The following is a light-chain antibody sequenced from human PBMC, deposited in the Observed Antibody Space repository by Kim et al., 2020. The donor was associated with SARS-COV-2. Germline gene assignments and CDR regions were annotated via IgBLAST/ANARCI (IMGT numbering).Light chain of an antibody. V-gene: IGLV3-19*01. CDR1: SLRSYY. CDR3: NSRDSNDNVV. J-gene: IGLJ2*01. Sequence: SSELTQDRAVSVALGQTVRITCQGDSLRSYYATWYQQKPGQAPILVIYGKNNRPSGIPDRFSGSSSGNTASLTITGTQAGDEADYYCNSRDSNDNVVFGGGTKLTVL. CDR2: GKN.